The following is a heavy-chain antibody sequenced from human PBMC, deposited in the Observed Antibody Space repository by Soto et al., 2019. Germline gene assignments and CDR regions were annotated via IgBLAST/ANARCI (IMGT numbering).Heavy chain of an antibody. CDR1: GYTFTSYG. V-gene: IGHV1-18*01. J-gene: IGHJ6*02. Sequence: QVQLVQSGAEVKKPGASVKVSCKASGYTFTSYGISWVRQAPGQGLEWMGWISAYNGNTNYAQKLQGRVTMTTDTSTSTAYMELRSLRSDDTAVYYCASVGVTMVRGVITWYYYGTDVWGQGTTVTVSS. CDR2: ISAYNGNT. CDR3: ASVGVTMVRGVITWYYYGTDV. D-gene: IGHD3-10*01.